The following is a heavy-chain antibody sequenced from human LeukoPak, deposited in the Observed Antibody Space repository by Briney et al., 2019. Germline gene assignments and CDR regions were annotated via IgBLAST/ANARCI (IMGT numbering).Heavy chain of an antibody. CDR3: ARVGYSSSGNYYNDRGAFDY. CDR2: IYYSGST. J-gene: IGHJ4*02. V-gene: IGHV4-38-2*02. CDR1: GYSISTGYY. Sequence: SETLSLTCTVSGYSISTGYYWDWIRQPPGKGLEWIGYIYYSGSTNYNPSLKSRVTISVDTSKNQFSLKLSSVTAADTAVYYCARVGYSSSGNYYNDRGAFDYWGQGTLVTVSS. D-gene: IGHD3-10*01.